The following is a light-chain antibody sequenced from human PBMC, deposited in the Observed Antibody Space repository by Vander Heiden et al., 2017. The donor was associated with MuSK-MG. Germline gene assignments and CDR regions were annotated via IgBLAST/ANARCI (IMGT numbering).Light chain of an antibody. V-gene: IGKV1-33*01. J-gene: IGKJ4*01. CDR1: HDIINS. CDR3: QQYNYLPLT. Sequence: DIQMTQSPSSLSASVGDRVTITCQASHDIINSLNWYQQKPGKAPKLLIYDASSLETEVPSRFSGSGSGTDFTFTISSLQPEDIATYYCQQYNYLPLTFGGGTKVEIK. CDR2: DAS.